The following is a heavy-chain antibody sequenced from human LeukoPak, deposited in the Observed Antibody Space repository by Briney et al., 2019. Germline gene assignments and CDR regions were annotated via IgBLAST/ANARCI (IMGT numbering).Heavy chain of an antibody. D-gene: IGHD3-22*01. CDR1: GFTFSSYS. Sequence: GGSLRLSCAASGFTFSSYSMSWVRQAPGKGLEGVSYIGGSSSPIYYADSVKGRFTISRDNAKNSLFLQMSSLRVEDTAVYYCARSSGYPYFDYWGQGTLVTVSS. CDR2: IGGSSSPI. CDR3: ARSSGYPYFDY. J-gene: IGHJ4*02. V-gene: IGHV3-48*01.